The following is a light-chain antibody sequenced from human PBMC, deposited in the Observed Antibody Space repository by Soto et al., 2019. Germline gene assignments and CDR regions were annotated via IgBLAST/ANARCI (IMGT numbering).Light chain of an antibody. CDR3: SSYTTSNTRQIV. Sequence: QSVLTQLASGSGAPGQSITISCTGTSSDVGGYNYVSWYQQHPGKAPKFIIYDVSNRPSGVSNRFSGSKSGNTASLTISGLQAEEEADYYCSSYTTSNTRQIVFGTGTKVTVL. CDR2: DVS. V-gene: IGLV2-14*01. CDR1: SSDVGGYNY. J-gene: IGLJ1*01.